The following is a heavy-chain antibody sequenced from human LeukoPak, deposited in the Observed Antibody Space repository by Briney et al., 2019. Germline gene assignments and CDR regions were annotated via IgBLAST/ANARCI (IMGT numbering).Heavy chain of an antibody. CDR2: IYYSGST. V-gene: IGHV4-39*01. CDR3: ARHYGP. CDR1: XGXISGSSXY. D-gene: IGHD3-10*01. J-gene: IGHJ5*02. Sequence: TLSLXCXVSXGXISGSSXYWGWIRQPPGKGLEWIGSIYYSGSTYYNPSLKTRVTISVDTSKNQFSLKLNSVTATDTAVYYCARHYGPWGQGTLVTVSS.